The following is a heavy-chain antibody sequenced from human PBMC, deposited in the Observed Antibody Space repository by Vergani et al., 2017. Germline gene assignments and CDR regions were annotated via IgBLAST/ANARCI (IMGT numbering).Heavy chain of an antibody. CDR3: ASPQEIDYVWGSYPVRRNAFDI. CDR1: GGTFSSYA. D-gene: IGHD3-16*02. J-gene: IGHJ3*02. CDR2: ISPIFGTA. V-gene: IGHV1-69*01. Sequence: QVQLVQSGAEVKKPGSSVKVSCKASGGTFSSYAISWVRQAPGQGLEWMGGISPIFGTANYAQKFQGRVTITADESTSTAYMELSSLRSEDTAVYYCASPQEIDYVWGSYPVRRNAFDIWGQGTMVTVSS.